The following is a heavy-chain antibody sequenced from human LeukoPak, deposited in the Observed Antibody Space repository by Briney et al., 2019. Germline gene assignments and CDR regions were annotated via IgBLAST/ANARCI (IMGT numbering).Heavy chain of an antibody. Sequence: SVKVSCKASGGTFSSYAISWVRQAPGQGLEWMGGIIALFGTANYAQKFQGRITMTRDTSTSTVYMELSSLRSEDTAVYYCARDPGNYYDSSGPIDYWGQGTLVTVSS. CDR1: GGTFSSYA. V-gene: IGHV1-69*05. D-gene: IGHD3-22*01. CDR3: ARDPGNYYDSSGPIDY. CDR2: IIALFGTA. J-gene: IGHJ4*02.